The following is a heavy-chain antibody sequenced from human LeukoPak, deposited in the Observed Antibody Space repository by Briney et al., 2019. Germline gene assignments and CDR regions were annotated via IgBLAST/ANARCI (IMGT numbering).Heavy chain of an antibody. Sequence: GGSLRLSCAASTFTFSNYWMSWVRQAPGKGLQWVANMKEDGSQKHYVDSVKGRFTISRDNAKNSLFLQMNSLGIEDTAVYYCARGFSIDYWGQGSLVTVSS. CDR3: ARGFSIDY. D-gene: IGHD3-3*01. CDR2: MKEDGSQK. CDR1: TFTFSNYW. V-gene: IGHV3-7*03. J-gene: IGHJ4*02.